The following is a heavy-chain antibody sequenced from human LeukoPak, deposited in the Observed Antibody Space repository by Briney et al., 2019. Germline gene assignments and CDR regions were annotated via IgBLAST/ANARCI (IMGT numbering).Heavy chain of an antibody. CDR2: IYTSGST. J-gene: IGHJ6*02. Sequence: SETLSLTCTVSGGSISSDDYSWSWIRQPAGKGLEWIGRIYTSGSTNYNPSLKSRVTISIDASKNQFSLRLSSVTAADTAVYYCAGYDILTGFALDVWGQGTTVTVSS. CDR1: GGSISSDDYS. V-gene: IGHV4-61*02. D-gene: IGHD3-9*01. CDR3: AGYDILTGFALDV.